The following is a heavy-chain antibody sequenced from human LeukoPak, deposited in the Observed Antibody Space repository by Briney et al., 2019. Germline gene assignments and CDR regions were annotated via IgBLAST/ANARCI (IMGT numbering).Heavy chain of an antibody. Sequence: SETLSLTCAVSGYSISNAYYWGWIRQPPGKGLEWIGSIYYSGTTYYNPSLKSRVTISVDTSKNQFSLQLSSVTAADTAVYFCASPEIYDILTQTADYFDFWGQGTLVTVSS. V-gene: IGHV4-38-2*01. D-gene: IGHD3-9*01. CDR3: ASPEIYDILTQTADYFDF. J-gene: IGHJ4*01. CDR1: GYSISNAYY. CDR2: IYYSGTT.